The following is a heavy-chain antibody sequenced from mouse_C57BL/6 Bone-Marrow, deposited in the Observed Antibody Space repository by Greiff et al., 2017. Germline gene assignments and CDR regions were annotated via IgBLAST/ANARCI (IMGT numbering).Heavy chain of an antibody. Sequence: VQLQQPGAELVMPGASVKLSCKASGYTFTSYWMHWVKQRPGQGLEWIGEIDPSDSYTNYNQKFKGKSTLPVDKSSSTAYMQLSSLTSEDSAVYYCARRLVITTVVGLDYWGQGTTLTVSS. J-gene: IGHJ2*01. V-gene: IGHV1-69*01. CDR3: ARRLVITTVVGLDY. CDR2: IDPSDSYT. D-gene: IGHD1-1*01. CDR1: GYTFTSYW.